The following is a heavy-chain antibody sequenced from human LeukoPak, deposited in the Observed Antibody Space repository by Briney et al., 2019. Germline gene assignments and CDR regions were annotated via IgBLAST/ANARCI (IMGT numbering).Heavy chain of an antibody. V-gene: IGHV3-23*01. CDR3: AQDQKYSSGWNDGTRAPFAY. J-gene: IGHJ4*02. D-gene: IGHD6-19*01. CDR1: GFTFSSYA. CDR2: ISGSGGTT. Sequence: GGSLRLSCAASGFTFSSYALSWVRQAPGKGLQWVSYISGSGGTTYYADSVKGRFTISRDNSKNTLYLEMNSLRAEDTAVYYCAQDQKYSSGWNDGTRAPFAYWGEGTLVTVS.